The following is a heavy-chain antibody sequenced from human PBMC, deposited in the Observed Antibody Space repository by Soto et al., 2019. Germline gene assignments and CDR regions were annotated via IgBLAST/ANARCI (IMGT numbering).Heavy chain of an antibody. V-gene: IGHV3-23*01. CDR1: GFTVSSYA. CDR3: AKGFGSSWDYYYYGMDV. CDR2: ISGSGGST. D-gene: IGHD6-13*01. Sequence: PGWSLRLSCAAPGFTVSSYAMGWVRQAPGNRLEWVSAISGSGGSTYYADSVKGQFTISRENPKWTMYLQMNSLRAGDTAVYYCAKGFGSSWDYYYYGMDVWGQGTTVNVSS. J-gene: IGHJ6*02.